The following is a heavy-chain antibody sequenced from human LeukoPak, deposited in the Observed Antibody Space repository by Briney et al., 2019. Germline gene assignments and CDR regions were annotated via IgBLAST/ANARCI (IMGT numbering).Heavy chain of an antibody. D-gene: IGHD5-18*01. CDR1: GFTFSSYG. V-gene: IGHV3-21*01. Sequence: PGGSLRLSCAASGFTFSSYGINWVRQAPGKGLEWVSFIGTTSSYIYYADSVKGRFTISRDNAKNSVYLQMNSLRAEDTAVYYCARLEDGYSYGFDYFDYWGQGTLVTVSS. CDR3: ARLEDGYSYGFDYFDY. J-gene: IGHJ4*02. CDR2: IGTTSSYI.